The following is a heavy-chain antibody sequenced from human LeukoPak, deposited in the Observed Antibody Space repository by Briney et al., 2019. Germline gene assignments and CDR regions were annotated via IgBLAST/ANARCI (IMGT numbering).Heavy chain of an antibody. J-gene: IGHJ2*01. D-gene: IGHD6-13*01. Sequence: GGSLILSCAASGFTFSGYEMHWVRQAPGKGLEWVSSISTSGSTIYYADSVKGRFTVSRDNSKNTLYLQLNSLRAEDTAVYYCTKDGAAEQQLSGYFDLWGRGTLVTVSS. CDR3: TKDGAAEQQLSGYFDL. CDR2: ISTSGSTI. V-gene: IGHV3-48*03. CDR1: GFTFSGYE.